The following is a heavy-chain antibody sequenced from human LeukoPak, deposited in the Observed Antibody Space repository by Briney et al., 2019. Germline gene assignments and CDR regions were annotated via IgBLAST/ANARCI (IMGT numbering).Heavy chain of an antibody. CDR2: IYTSGST. CDR1: GGSISSSSYY. J-gene: IGHJ3*02. V-gene: IGHV4-61*02. Sequence: PSETLSLTCTVSGGSISSSSYYWGWIRQPAGKGLEWIGRIYTSGSTNYNPSLKSRVTMSVDTSKNQFSLKLSSVTAADTAVYYCARDLNAFDIWGQGTMVTVSS. CDR3: ARDLNAFDI.